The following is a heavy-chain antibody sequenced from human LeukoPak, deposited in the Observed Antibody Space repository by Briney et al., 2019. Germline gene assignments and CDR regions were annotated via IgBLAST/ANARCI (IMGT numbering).Heavy chain of an antibody. J-gene: IGHJ3*02. V-gene: IGHV3-11*04. CDR3: ARDPARSTIFGVVTPSPGAFDI. CDR1: GFTFSDYY. CDR2: ISSSGSTI. D-gene: IGHD3-3*01. Sequence: PGGSLRLSCAASGFTFSDYYMSWIRQDPGKGMEWVSYISSSGSTIYYADSVKGRFTISRDNAKNSLYLQMNSLRAEDTAVYYCARDPARSTIFGVVTPSPGAFDIWGQGTMVTVSS.